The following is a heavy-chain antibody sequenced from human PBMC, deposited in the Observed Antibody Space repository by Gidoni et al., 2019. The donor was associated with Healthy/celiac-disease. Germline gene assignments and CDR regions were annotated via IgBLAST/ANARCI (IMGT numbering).Heavy chain of an antibody. V-gene: IGHV3-23*01. CDR2: ISGSGGST. CDR3: AKGITRYSGSSWHSDAFDI. D-gene: IGHD1-26*01. Sequence: EVQPLESGGGLVQPGGSLRLSCAASGFTFSSYAMSWVRQAPGQGLEWVSAISGSGGSTYYADSVKGRFTISRDNSKNTLYLQMNSLRAEDTAVYYCAKGITRYSGSSWHSDAFDIWGQGTMVTVSS. CDR1: GFTFSSYA. J-gene: IGHJ3*02.